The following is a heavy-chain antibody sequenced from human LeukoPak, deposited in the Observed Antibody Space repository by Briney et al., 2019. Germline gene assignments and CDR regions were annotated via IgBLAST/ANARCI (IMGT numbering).Heavy chain of an antibody. CDR1: GFTFSSYA. CDR2: ISGSAGDT. CDR3: AKDTSQHYDFWGGSTWDGVVPFDL. J-gene: IGHJ3*01. D-gene: IGHD3-3*01. V-gene: IGHV3-23*01. Sequence: PGGSLRDSRAASGFTFSSYAMSWVRQAPGKGLEWVSGISGSAGDTYFADSVKGRFTISRDNSKNTLYLQMNSLRAEDTAVYYCAKDTSQHYDFWGGSTWDGVVPFDLCGQGTMVTVSS.